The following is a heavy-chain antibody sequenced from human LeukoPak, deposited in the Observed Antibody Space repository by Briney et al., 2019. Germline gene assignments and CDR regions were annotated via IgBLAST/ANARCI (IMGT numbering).Heavy chain of an antibody. V-gene: IGHV3-33*01. Sequence: GGSLRLSCAASGFTLSSFGMHWVRQAPGKGLEWVAVIWYDGSNKYYADSVKGRFTISRDNSKNTLYLQMNSLRAEDTAVYYCARDLKTSGWYGDFDYWGQGTLVTVSS. D-gene: IGHD6-19*01. CDR3: ARDLKTSGWYGDFDY. J-gene: IGHJ4*02. CDR1: GFTLSSFG. CDR2: IWYDGSNK.